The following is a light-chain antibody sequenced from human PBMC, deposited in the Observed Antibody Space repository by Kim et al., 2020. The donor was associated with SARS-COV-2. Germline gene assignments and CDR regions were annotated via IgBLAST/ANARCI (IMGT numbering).Light chain of an antibody. J-gene: IGKJ4*01. CDR3: QQFSNWPLT. CDR2: GGS. V-gene: IGKV3-15*01. CDR1: QSVSIN. Sequence: EIVMTQSPVTLSVSPGDRATLSCRASQSVSINLAWYQQKPGQAPRLLIYGGSTRATGVPDRFSGSGSGTEFTLTISSLESEDFAVYYCQQFSNWPLTFGGGTKVDIK.